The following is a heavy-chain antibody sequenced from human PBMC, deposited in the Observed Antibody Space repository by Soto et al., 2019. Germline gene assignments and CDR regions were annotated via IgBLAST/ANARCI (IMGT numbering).Heavy chain of an antibody. V-gene: IGHV3-30-3*01. CDR1: GFGFGGKT. Sequence: GGSLRLSCAASGFGFGGKTMYWVRQAPGRGLEWVALIAPDGSQIYYAESVKGRFTISRDNSKNTLYLQMDSLRSEDTSLYLCATDIHATWLLNSWGQGTLVTVSS. CDR2: IAPDGSQI. CDR3: ATDIHATWLLNS. J-gene: IGHJ5*02. D-gene: IGHD2-2*02.